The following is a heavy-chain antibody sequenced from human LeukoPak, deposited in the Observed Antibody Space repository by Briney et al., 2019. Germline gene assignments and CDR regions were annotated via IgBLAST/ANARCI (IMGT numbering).Heavy chain of an antibody. CDR1: GYSFTSYW. V-gene: IGHV5-51*01. CDR3: ARSEGSILGSTNWDY. J-gene: IGHJ4*02. D-gene: IGHD1-26*01. Sequence: GESLKISCKGSGYSFTSYWIGWVRQMPGKGLEWMGIIYPGDSDTRYSPSFQGQVTISADKSISTAYLQWSSLKASDTAMYYCARSEGSILGSTNWDYWGQGTLVTVSS. CDR2: IYPGDSDT.